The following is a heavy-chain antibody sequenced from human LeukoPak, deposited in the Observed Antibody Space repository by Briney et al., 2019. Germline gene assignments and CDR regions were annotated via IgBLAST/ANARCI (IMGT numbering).Heavy chain of an antibody. CDR3: ARGQTTVTN. Sequence: GGSLRLSCAASGFTFSSYWMSWVRQAPGKGLEWVANIKQDGSEKYYVDSVKGRFTISRDNAKNSLYLQMSSLRAEDTAVYFYARGQTTVTNWGQGTLVTVSS. CDR2: IKQDGSEK. D-gene: IGHD4-17*01. J-gene: IGHJ4*02. V-gene: IGHV3-7*03. CDR1: GFTFSSYW.